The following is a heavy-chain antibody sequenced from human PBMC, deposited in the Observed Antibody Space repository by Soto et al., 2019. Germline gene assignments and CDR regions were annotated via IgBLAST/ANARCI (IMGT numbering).Heavy chain of an antibody. CDR1: GYTFTGYY. J-gene: IGHJ6*02. V-gene: IGHV1-2*04. CDR2: INPNSGGT. CDR3: ARGAIGVVVAGYGMDV. D-gene: IGHD2-15*01. Sequence: GASVKVSCKASGYTFTGYYMHWVRQAPGQGLEWMGWINPNSGGTNYAQKFQGWVTMTRDTSISTAYMELSRLRSDDTAVYYCARGAIGVVVAGYGMDVWGQGTTVTVSS.